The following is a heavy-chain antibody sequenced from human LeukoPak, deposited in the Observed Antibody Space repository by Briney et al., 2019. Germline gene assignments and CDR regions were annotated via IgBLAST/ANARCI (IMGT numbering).Heavy chain of an antibody. CDR1: GYNFVTYG. V-gene: IGHV1-18*01. CDR3: ARGGSEQLAPPFDS. D-gene: IGHD6-13*01. Sequence: ASVKVSCKASGYNFVTYGITWVRQAPGQGLEWMGWISPSSGSTDYAPKFQGRVTLTRDTSTSTAYMELSSLTSGDTALYYCARGGSEQLAPPFDSWGQGTLVTVSS. J-gene: IGHJ4*02. CDR2: ISPSSGST.